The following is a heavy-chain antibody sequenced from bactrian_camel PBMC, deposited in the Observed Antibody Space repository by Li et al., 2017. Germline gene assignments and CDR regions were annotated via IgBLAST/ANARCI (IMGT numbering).Heavy chain of an antibody. V-gene: IGHV3S53*01. J-gene: IGHJ6*01. Sequence: HVQLVESGGGSVQAGGSLRLSCVASAYLTSRCGMGWYRQAPGKEREGVARISVGGIGYVDSVKARFFISLDKAANTVFLQMNSLQPEDTAMYYCAAESRPRCTWRMYDQALFGYWGQGTQVTVS. CDR1: AYLTSRCG. D-gene: IGHD3*01. CDR2: ISVGGI. CDR3: AAESRPRCTWRMYDQALFGY.